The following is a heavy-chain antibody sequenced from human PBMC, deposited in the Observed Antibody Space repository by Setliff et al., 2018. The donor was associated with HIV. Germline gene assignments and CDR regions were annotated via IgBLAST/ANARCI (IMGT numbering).Heavy chain of an antibody. Sequence: VKVSCKASGGTFSNYAISWVRQAPGQGLEWMGGIIPIFGSTKYAQKFQGRVTITADESTSTADMELSSLRSDDTAVYYCARDDHYYDSGSYYSDWYFDLWGRGTLVTVSS. J-gene: IGHJ2*01. CDR1: GGTFSNYA. V-gene: IGHV1-69*13. D-gene: IGHD3-10*01. CDR3: ARDDHYYDSGSYYSDWYFDL. CDR2: IIPIFGST.